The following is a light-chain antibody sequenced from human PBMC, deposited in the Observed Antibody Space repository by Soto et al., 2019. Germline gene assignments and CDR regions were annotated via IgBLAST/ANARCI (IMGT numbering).Light chain of an antibody. J-gene: IGLJ1*01. CDR3: SSYTSSSTLHV. Sequence: QSVLTQPASVSGSPGQSITISCTGTSSDVGGYNYVSWYQQHPGKAPKLMIYEVSNRPSGVSNRFSGSKSGNTASLTISGLQAEHEADYYCSSYTSSSTLHVFGTGTKVTVL. CDR1: SSDVGGYNY. CDR2: EVS. V-gene: IGLV2-14*01.